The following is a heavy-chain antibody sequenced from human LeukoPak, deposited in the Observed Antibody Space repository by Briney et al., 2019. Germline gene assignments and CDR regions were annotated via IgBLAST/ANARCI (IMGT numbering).Heavy chain of an antibody. CDR1: GFTFSSYS. CDR3: AKDKNALCSITCRSEFDS. V-gene: IGHV3-30*02. CDR2: IRFDGSDK. Sequence: GGSLRLSCAASGFTFSSYSMNWVRQAPGKGLEWVAFIRFDGSDKYYADSVKGRFTISRDNSKNTLYLQLNSLRAEDTAVYYCAKDKNALCSITCRSEFDSWGQGTLVTVSS. J-gene: IGHJ4*02. D-gene: IGHD2-2*01.